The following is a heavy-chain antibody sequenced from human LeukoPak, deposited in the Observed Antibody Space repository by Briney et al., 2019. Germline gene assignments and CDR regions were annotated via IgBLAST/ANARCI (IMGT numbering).Heavy chain of an antibody. J-gene: IGHJ6*02. V-gene: IGHV1-2*02. CDR2: INPNSGGT. Sequence: ASVKVSCKASGYTFTSYGISWVRQAPGQGLEWMGWINPNSGGTNYAQKFQGRVTMTRDTSISTAYMELSRLRSDDTAVYYCARVTYYYDSSGYYYGMDVWGQGTTVTVSS. CDR1: GYTFTSYG. D-gene: IGHD3-22*01. CDR3: ARVTYYYDSSGYYYGMDV.